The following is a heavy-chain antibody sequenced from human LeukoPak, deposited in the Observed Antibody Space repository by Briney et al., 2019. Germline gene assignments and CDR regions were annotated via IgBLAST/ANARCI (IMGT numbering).Heavy chain of an antibody. Sequence: GGSLRLSCAASGFTFSSYWMSWVRQAPGKGLEWVANIKQDGSEKYYVDSVKGRFTISRDNAKNSLYLHMNSLRAEDTAVYYCARVRQSQWELPGGVDYWGQGTLVTVSS. J-gene: IGHJ4*02. CDR2: IKQDGSEK. CDR3: ARVRQSQWELPGGVDY. CDR1: GFTFSSYW. V-gene: IGHV3-7*01. D-gene: IGHD1-26*01.